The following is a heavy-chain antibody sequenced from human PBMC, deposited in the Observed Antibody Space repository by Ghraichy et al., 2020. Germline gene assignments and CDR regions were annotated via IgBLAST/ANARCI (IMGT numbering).Heavy chain of an antibody. V-gene: IGHV3-43*01. CDR3: TKDSFDY. CDR2: ITWDGGAT. CDR1: GFTFDDYS. Sequence: GGSLRLSCAASGFTFDDYSMHWVRQPPGEGLEWVSLITWDGGATYYADSVKGRFTISRDNSKNSLYLQMNSLRTEDTALYYCTKDSFDYWGQGTLVTVSS. J-gene: IGHJ4*02.